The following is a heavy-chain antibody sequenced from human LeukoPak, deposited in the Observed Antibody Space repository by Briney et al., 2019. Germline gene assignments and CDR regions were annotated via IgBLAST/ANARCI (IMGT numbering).Heavy chain of an antibody. V-gene: IGHV3-33*01. Sequence: PGRSLRLSCAASGFTFSSYGMHWVRQAPGKGLEWVAVTWYDGSNKYYADSVKGRFTISRDNSKNTLYLQMNSLRAEDTAVYYCARGRITGTDFDYWGQGTLVTVSS. J-gene: IGHJ4*02. D-gene: IGHD1-7*01. CDR3: ARGRITGTDFDY. CDR2: TWYDGSNK. CDR1: GFTFSSYG.